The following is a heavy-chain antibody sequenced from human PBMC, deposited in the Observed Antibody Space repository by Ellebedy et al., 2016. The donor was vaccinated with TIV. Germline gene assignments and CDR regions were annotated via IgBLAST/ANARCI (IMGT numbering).Heavy chain of an antibody. Sequence: GESLKISCAASGFTFSSYGLHGVRQAPGTGREWVAFIRYDGRNKHYAASVKGRFTISRDNSKNTLYLQMNSLRAEETAIYYCAKDDSSGFSSWGQGTVVTVSS. D-gene: IGHD3-22*01. J-gene: IGHJ3*01. CDR3: AKDDSSGFSS. V-gene: IGHV3-30*02. CDR2: IRYDGRNK. CDR1: GFTFSSYG.